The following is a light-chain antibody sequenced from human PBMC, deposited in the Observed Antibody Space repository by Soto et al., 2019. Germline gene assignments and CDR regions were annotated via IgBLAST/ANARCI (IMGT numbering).Light chain of an antibody. CDR1: SGSVSSDHY. Sequence: QAVVTQEPSLSVSPGGTVTLTCGLNSGSVSSDHYPSWYQQTPGQAPRTLVFSTDIRSPGVPDRFSGSILGKKAALTITGAQADDESTYFCVLYMGRGVPEFGGGTQLTVL. V-gene: IGLV8-61*01. J-gene: IGLJ2*01. CDR2: STD. CDR3: VLYMGRGVPE.